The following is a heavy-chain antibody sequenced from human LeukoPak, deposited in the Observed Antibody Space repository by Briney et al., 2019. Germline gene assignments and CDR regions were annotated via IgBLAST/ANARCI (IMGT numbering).Heavy chain of an antibody. Sequence: SETLSLACTVSGGSISSSSYYWGWIRQPPGKGLEWIGSIYYSGSTYYNPSLKSRVTISVDTSKNQFSLKLSSVTAADTAVYCCASSRAYGNAFDIWGQGTMVTVSS. CDR2: IYYSGST. J-gene: IGHJ3*02. CDR3: ASSRAYGNAFDI. V-gene: IGHV4-39*07. CDR1: GGSISSSSYY. D-gene: IGHD2-2*01.